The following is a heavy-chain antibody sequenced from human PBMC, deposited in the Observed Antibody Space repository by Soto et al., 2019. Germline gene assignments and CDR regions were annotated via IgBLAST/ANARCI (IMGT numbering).Heavy chain of an antibody. V-gene: IGHV3-30*18. J-gene: IGHJ3*02. D-gene: IGHD1-26*01. Sequence: QVQLLESGGGVVQPGRSLRLSCAASGFTFSSYGMHWVRQAPGKGLEWVAGISYDGSNKYYADSVKGRFTIASDNSKNTLYLLMNSLRAEDTAVYYCAKESGKYEDSGSYYSDAFDIWGQGTMVTVSS. CDR1: GFTFSSYG. CDR2: ISYDGSNK. CDR3: AKESGKYEDSGSYYSDAFDI.